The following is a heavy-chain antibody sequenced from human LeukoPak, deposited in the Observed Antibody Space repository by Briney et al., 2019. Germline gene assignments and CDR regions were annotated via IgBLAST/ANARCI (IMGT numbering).Heavy chain of an antibody. CDR1: GYAFTSYG. D-gene: IGHD1-26*01. V-gene: IGHV1-18*01. CDR3: ARDYVATGSYSSGERVY. CDR2: ISANSGNT. J-gene: IGHJ4*02. Sequence: GASVKVSCTASGYAFTSYGITWVRQAPGQGLEWMGWISANSGNTDYTQNLQGRATMTTDTSTSTAYMELRSLRSDDTSVYYCARDYVATGSYSSGERVYWGQGTLVTVSS.